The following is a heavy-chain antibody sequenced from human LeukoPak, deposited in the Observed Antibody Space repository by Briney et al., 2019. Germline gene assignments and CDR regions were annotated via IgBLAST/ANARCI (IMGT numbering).Heavy chain of an antibody. Sequence: GGSLRLSCSASGFTFSNYAMTWVRQAPGKGLQWVSTISVSGDNTYYADSVKGRFTISRDNSKNTLYLQMNSLRADDTAIYYCAKRNSGGPYYFDYWGQGSLVTVSS. CDR2: ISVSGDNT. J-gene: IGHJ4*02. CDR3: AKRNSGGPYYFDY. V-gene: IGHV3-23*01. CDR1: GFTFSNYA. D-gene: IGHD3-10*01.